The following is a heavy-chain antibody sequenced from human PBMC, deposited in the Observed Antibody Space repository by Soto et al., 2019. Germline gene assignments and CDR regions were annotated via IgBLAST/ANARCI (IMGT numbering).Heavy chain of an antibody. J-gene: IGHJ6*04. CDR3: AREIFWCGYYSSYYGRDD. CDR2: IYYSGST. CDR1: GGSISSGGYY. Sequence: QVQLQESGPGLVKPSQTLSLTCTVSGGSISSGGYYWSWIRQYPGKGLEWIGYIYYSGSTYYNPSLRSRVTRTVVPSKNQFSRKLSSVTAADTVVYYCAREIFWCGYYSSYYGRDDRAKGPTVTVPS. D-gene: IGHD3-3*01. V-gene: IGHV4-31*03.